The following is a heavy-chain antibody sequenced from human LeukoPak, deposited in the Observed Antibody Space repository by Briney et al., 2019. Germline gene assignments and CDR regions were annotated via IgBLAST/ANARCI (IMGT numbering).Heavy chain of an antibody. J-gene: IGHJ6*03. D-gene: IGHD6-13*01. V-gene: IGHV3-30*02. CDR1: GFIFSSYG. CDR2: IRYDGSNT. CDR3: AKDALVAAAGYYYYYYMDV. Sequence: PGGSLRLSCAASGFIFSSYGMHWVRHPPGKGLEWVAFIRYDGSNTYYADSAKGRFTISRDNSKKTLYLQMNSLRGEDTAVYYCAKDALVAAAGYYYYYYMDVWGKGTTVTVSS.